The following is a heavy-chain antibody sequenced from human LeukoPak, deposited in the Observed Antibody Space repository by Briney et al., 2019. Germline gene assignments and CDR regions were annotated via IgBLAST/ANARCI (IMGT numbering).Heavy chain of an antibody. CDR3: AKRSTVSGSYYYFDY. D-gene: IGHD1-26*01. J-gene: IGHJ4*02. Sequence: GGSLRLSCAASGFTFTTYAMSWVRQAPGKGLEWVSAITNSGGSTFYADSVKGRFTISRDNSKNTLYLQMNSLRAEDTAVYYCAKRSTVSGSYYYFDYWGEGNLVTVSS. V-gene: IGHV3-23*01. CDR1: GFTFTTYA. CDR2: ITNSGGST.